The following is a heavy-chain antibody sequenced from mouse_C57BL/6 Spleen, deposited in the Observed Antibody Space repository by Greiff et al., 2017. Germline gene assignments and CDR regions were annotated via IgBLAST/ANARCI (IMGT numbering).Heavy chain of an antibody. V-gene: IGHV1-82*01. D-gene: IGHD1-1*01. CDR3: ASDTTVVAPYAMDY. J-gene: IGHJ4*01. CDR2: IYPGDGDT. CDR1: GYAFSSSW. Sequence: VQLQQSGPELVKPGASVKISCKASGYAFSSSWMNWVKQRPGKGLEWIGRIYPGDGDTNYNGKIKGKAKLTADKSSSTAYMQLSSLTSEDSAVYFCASDTTVVAPYAMDYWGQGTSVTVSS.